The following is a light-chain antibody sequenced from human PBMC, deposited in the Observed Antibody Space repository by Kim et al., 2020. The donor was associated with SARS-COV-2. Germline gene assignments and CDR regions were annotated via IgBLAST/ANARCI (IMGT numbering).Light chain of an antibody. V-gene: IGKV2-28*01. J-gene: IGKJ1*01. CDR2: LAS. CDR1: QSLLHSDGYNY. CDR3: MQTRHNPWT. Sequence: DIVMTQFPLSLPVTPGEPASFSCRSSQSLLHSDGYNYMDWYLQKPGQSPQLLIYLASKRAAGVPDRFSGSGTGTDFTLKITRVEAEDVGVYNSMQTRHNPWTFGQGAKVDIK.